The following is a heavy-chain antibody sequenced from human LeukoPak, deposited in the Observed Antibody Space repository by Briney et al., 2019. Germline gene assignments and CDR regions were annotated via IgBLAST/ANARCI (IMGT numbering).Heavy chain of an antibody. D-gene: IGHD6-19*01. CDR1: GFTFSSFW. CDR2: INSVGSST. V-gene: IGHV3-74*01. J-gene: IGHJ4*02. CDR3: ARERTSGWDAFDF. Sequence: GGSLRLSCAASGFTFSSFWMHWVRQAPGKGLVWVSRINSVGSSTSYADSVKGRFTISRDNAKNTLYLQMNSLRAEDTAVYYCARERTSGWDAFDFWGQGNLVTVSS.